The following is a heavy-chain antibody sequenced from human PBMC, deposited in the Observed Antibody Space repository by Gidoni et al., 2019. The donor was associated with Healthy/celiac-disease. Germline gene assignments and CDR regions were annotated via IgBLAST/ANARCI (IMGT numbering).Heavy chain of an antibody. D-gene: IGHD3-10*01. CDR3: AREPGEGMAHAGYFDY. CDR1: GGSISSYY. J-gene: IGHJ4*02. V-gene: IGHV4-59*01. CDR2: IYYSGST. Sequence: QVQLQESGPGLVKPSETLSLTCTVSGGSISSYYWNWIRQPPGKGLEWIGYIYYSGSTNYNPSLKSRVTISVDTSKNQFSLKLSSVTAADTAVYYCAREPGEGMAHAGYFDYWGQGTLVTVSS.